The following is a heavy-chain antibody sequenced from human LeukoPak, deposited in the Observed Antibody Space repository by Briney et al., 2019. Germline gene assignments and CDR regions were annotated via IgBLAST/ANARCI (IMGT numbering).Heavy chain of an antibody. CDR1: GGSISSYY. J-gene: IGHJ4*02. Sequence: PSEALSLTCTVSGGSISSYYWNWIRQPAGKGLEWIGLIYMSGSNNYNPSLKSRVSMSVDTSKNQFSLKLSSVTAADTAVYYCAREYSSSRTLDYWGQGTLVTVSS. V-gene: IGHV4-4*07. CDR3: AREYSSSRTLDY. D-gene: IGHD6-6*01. CDR2: IYMSGSN.